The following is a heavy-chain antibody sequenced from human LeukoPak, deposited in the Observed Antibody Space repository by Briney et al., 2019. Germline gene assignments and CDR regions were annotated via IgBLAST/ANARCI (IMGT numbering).Heavy chain of an antibody. V-gene: IGHV1-2*02. CDR2: INPNSGGT. CDR1: GYTFTGYY. CDR3: ATQVPAAGNWFDP. J-gene: IGHJ5*02. Sequence: ASVTVSCKASGYTFTGYYMHWVRQAPGQGLEWMGWINPNSGGTNYAQKFQGRVTMTRDTSISTAYMELSRLRSDDTAVYYCATQVPAAGNWFDPWGQGTLVTVSS. D-gene: IGHD2-2*01.